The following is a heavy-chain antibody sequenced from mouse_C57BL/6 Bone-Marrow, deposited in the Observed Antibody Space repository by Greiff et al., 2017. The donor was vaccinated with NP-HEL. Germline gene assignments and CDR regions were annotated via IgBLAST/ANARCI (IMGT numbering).Heavy chain of an antibody. D-gene: IGHD2-10*01. CDR1: GYTFTSYW. CDR3: ARAYYGNYRYFDV. J-gene: IGHJ1*03. Sequence: QVQLQQPGAELVRPGSSVKLSCKASGYTFTSYWMHWVKQRPIQGLEWIGNLDPSDSATHYNQKFKDKATLTVDKSSSTAYMQLRSLTSEDCAVYYVARAYYGNYRYFDVWGTGTTVTVSS. CDR2: LDPSDSAT. V-gene: IGHV1-52*01.